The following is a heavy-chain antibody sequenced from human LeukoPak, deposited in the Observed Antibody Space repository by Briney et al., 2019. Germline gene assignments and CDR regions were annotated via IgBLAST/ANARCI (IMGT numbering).Heavy chain of an antibody. CDR2: IYYSGST. D-gene: IGHD3-22*01. Sequence: PSETLSLTCTVAGGSISSYYWSWIRQPPGKGLEWNGYIYYSGSTNSNPSLKSRVTISVDTSKNQFSLNLSSVTAADTAVYYCASNYYDSSGYYLEYFQHWGQGTLVTVSS. J-gene: IGHJ1*01. V-gene: IGHV4-59*13. CDR1: GGSISSYY. CDR3: ASNYYDSSGYYLEYFQH.